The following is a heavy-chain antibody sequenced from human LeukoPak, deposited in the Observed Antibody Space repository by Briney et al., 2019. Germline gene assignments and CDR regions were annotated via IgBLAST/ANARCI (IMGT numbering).Heavy chain of an antibody. D-gene: IGHD5/OR15-5a*01. CDR3: ARGVYARVDY. CDR1: GGSISGYY. V-gene: IGHV4-4*07. J-gene: IGHJ4*02. CDR2: IYTSGST. Sequence: SETLSLTCTVSGGSISGYYWSWIRQPAGKGLEWIGRIYTSGSTNYNPSLKSRVTMSVDTSNNQFSLNLGSVTAADTAVYYCARGVYARVDYWGQGTLVTVSS.